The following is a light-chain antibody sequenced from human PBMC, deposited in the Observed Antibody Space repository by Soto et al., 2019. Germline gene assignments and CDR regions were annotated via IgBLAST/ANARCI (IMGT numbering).Light chain of an antibody. V-gene: IGLV2-14*01. CDR3: SSYTSSSTPYV. J-gene: IGLJ1*01. CDR2: EVS. Sequence: QSVLTQPVSVSGSPGQSITISCTGTSSDVGGYNYVSWYQQHPGKAPKLMIYEVSNRPSGVSNRFSGSKSGNTASLTISGLQAEDEADYYCSSYTSSSTPYVFGTGTKVTVL. CDR1: SSDVGGYNY.